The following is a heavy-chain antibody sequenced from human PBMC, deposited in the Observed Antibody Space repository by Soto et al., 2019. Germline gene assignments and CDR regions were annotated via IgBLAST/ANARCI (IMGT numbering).Heavy chain of an antibody. CDR2: FDPEDGET. D-gene: IGHD3-3*01. J-gene: IGHJ4*02. CDR3: ATYKVTQPFGVVFFDY. CDR1: GYTLTELS. V-gene: IGHV1-24*01. Sequence: ASVKVSCKVSGYTLTELSMHWVRQAPGKGLEWMGGFDPEDGETIYAQKFQGRVTMTEDTSTDTAYMELSSLRSEDTAVYYCATYKVTQPFGVVFFDYWGQGTLVTVSS.